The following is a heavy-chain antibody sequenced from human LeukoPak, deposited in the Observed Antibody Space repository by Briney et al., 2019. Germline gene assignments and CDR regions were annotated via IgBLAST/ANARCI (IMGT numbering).Heavy chain of an antibody. D-gene: IGHD3-10*01. CDR2: ISGSGGST. CDR1: GFTFNNYA. Sequence: GGSLRLSFAASGFTFNNYAMNWVRQAPGKGLEWVSGISGSGGSTYYADSVKGRFTFSRDNSKNTLYLQMNSLRADDTAVYYCAKDFLFYFGSGSPNDAFDIWGQGTMVTVSS. J-gene: IGHJ3*02. CDR3: AKDFLFYFGSGSPNDAFDI. V-gene: IGHV3-23*01.